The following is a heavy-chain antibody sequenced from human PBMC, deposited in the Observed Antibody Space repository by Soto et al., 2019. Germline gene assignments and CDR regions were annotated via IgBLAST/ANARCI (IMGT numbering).Heavy chain of an antibody. CDR1: GGSISSGGYY. D-gene: IGHD2-15*01. V-gene: IGHV4-31*03. CDR3: ARTPDH. CDR2: IYYSGST. Sequence: QVQLQESGPGLVKPLQTLSLTCTVSGGSISSGGYYWSWIRQHPGKGLEWIGYIYYSGSTYYNPSPQGRVTLSVATSKTPCSLKLSSVTAADTAVYSCARTPDHWGQGTLVTVSS. J-gene: IGHJ4*02.